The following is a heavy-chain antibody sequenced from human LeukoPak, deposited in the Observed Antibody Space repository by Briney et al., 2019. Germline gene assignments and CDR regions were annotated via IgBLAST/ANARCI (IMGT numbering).Heavy chain of an antibody. CDR1: GYTFTSYD. CDR2: MNPNSGNT. V-gene: IGHV1-8*01. D-gene: IGHD5-18*01. Sequence: ASVKVSCKASGYTFTSYDINWVRQATGQGLEWMGWMNPNSGNTGYAQKFQGRVTMTRNTSISTAYMELSSLRSEDTAVYYCARGDTAMVPHYYYGMDVWGQGTTVTVSS. J-gene: IGHJ6*02. CDR3: ARGDTAMVPHYYYGMDV.